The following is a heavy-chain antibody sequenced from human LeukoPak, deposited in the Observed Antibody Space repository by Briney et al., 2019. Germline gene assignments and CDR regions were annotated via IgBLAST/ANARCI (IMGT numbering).Heavy chain of an antibody. V-gene: IGHV3-21*01. D-gene: IGHD6-13*01. J-gene: IGHJ6*03. CDR1: GFTSSSYG. CDR2: ITSSSSHI. Sequence: GGSLRLSCAASGFTSSSYGMHWVRQAPGKGLEWVSSITSSSSHIYYADSVKGRFTISRDNAKNSLYLQIDSLRAEDTAVYYCARDPYSGSYVDYYYYYYMDVWGKGTTVTISS. CDR3: ARDPYSGSYVDYYYYYYMDV.